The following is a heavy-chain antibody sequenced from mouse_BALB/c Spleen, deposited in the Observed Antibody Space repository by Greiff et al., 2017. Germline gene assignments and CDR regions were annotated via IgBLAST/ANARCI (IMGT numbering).Heavy chain of an antibody. CDR2: ISSGGSYT. V-gene: IGHV5-6-4*01. J-gene: IGHJ3*01. CDR1: GFTFSSYT. D-gene: IGHD2-4*01. Sequence: DVKLVESGGGLVKPGGSLKLSCAASGFTFSSYTMSWVRQTPEKRLEWVATISSGGSYTYYPDSVKGRFTISRDNAKNTLYLQMSSLKSEDTAMYYCTRADYDGSFAYWGQGTLVTVSA. CDR3: TRADYDGSFAY.